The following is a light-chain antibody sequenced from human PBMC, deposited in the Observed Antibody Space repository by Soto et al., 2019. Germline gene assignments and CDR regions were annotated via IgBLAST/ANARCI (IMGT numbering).Light chain of an antibody. Sequence: NFMLTQPHSVSESPGKTVTISCTRSSGNFAGNSVQWYRQRPGSAPTLVIYASYHRPSGVPDRFSGSIDKSSKSASLTISGLKTDEEADYYCQSDDNTNFHVGLGGGTKLTVL. CDR1: SGNFAGNS. CDR3: QSDDNTNFHVG. V-gene: IGLV6-57*04. J-gene: IGLJ2*01. CDR2: ASY.